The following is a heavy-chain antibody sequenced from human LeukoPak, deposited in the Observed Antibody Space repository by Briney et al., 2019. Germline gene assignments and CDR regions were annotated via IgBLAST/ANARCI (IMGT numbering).Heavy chain of an antibody. CDR1: GGSFSGYY. V-gene: IGHV4-34*01. CDR2: INDSGDT. D-gene: IGHD1/OR15-1a*01. Sequence: SETLSLTCAAYGGSFSGYYWSWIRQSPGRGLEWIGQINDSGDTDYNPSLKSRVTISIDTSKKQFSLRLRSVTAAGTALYYCARETSTWNSFEYWGQGTAVTVSS. J-gene: IGHJ4*02. CDR3: ARETSTWNSFEY.